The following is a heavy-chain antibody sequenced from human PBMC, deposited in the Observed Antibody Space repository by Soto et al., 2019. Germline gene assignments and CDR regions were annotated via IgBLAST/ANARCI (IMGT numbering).Heavy chain of an antibody. D-gene: IGHD5-18*01. Sequence: GGSLRLSCAASGFTFSSYAMSWVRQAPGKGLEWVSAISGSGGSTYYADSVKGRFTISRDNSKNTLYLQMNSLRAEDTAVYYCAKVLIGPAMDSEYYFDYWGQGTLVTVS. V-gene: IGHV3-23*01. CDR2: ISGSGGST. CDR1: GFTFSSYA. CDR3: AKVLIGPAMDSEYYFDY. J-gene: IGHJ4*02.